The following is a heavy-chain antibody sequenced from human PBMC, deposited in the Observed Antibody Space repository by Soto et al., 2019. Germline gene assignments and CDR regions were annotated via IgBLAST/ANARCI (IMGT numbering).Heavy chain of an antibody. V-gene: IGHV3-11*06. CDR2: IVSSSAYT. D-gene: IGHD6-13*01. Sequence: PGGSLRLSCAACGFTFSDYYMSWIRQAPGKGLEWVSYIVSSSAYTNYADSVKGRFTISRDNAKNSLYLEMNSLRAEDTAVYYCARLRASSWYMGGYLDYWGQGTLGTVSS. J-gene: IGHJ4*02. CDR3: ARLRASSWYMGGYLDY. CDR1: GFTFSDYY.